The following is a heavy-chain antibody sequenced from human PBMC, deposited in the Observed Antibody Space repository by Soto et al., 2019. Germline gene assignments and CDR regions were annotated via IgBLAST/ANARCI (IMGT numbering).Heavy chain of an antibody. Sequence: QVQLQESGPGLVKPSQTLSLTCTVSGGSISSGGYYWSWIRQHPGKGLEWIGYIYYSGSTYYNPSPXSXXTISVHTTKSQFSLKRSSVSAADTAGYYCAGGPGPWGQGTLVTVSS. V-gene: IGHV4-31*02. CDR3: AGGPGP. CDR2: IYYSGST. CDR1: GGSISSGGYY. J-gene: IGHJ5*02.